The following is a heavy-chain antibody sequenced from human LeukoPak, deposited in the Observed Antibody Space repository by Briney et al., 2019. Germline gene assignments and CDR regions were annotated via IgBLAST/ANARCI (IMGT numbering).Heavy chain of an antibody. Sequence: PGGSLRLSCAASGFTFSTYTMNWVRQAPGKGLEWVSTLGGGDAGIYYADSVYDRFTISRDKSKNTLYLQMNSLRVEDTAVYYCAKDRGSGWYFDYWGQGTLVTVSS. D-gene: IGHD6-19*01. V-gene: IGHV3-23*01. CDR2: LGGGDAGI. CDR1: GFTFSTYT. J-gene: IGHJ4*02. CDR3: AKDRGSGWYFDY.